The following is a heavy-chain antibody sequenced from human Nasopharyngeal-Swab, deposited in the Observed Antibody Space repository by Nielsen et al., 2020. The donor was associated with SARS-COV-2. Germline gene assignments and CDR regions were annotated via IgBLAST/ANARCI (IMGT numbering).Heavy chain of an antibody. CDR3: ATPGEQWLPYAFDI. Sequence: ASVKVSCKVSGYTLTQLSMHWVRQAPGKGLEWMGGFDPEDGETIYAQKFQGRVTMTEDTSTDTAYMELSSLRSEDTAVYYCATPGEQWLPYAFDIWGQGKMVTVSS. V-gene: IGHV1-24*01. D-gene: IGHD6-19*01. CDR1: GYTLTQLS. J-gene: IGHJ3*02. CDR2: FDPEDGET.